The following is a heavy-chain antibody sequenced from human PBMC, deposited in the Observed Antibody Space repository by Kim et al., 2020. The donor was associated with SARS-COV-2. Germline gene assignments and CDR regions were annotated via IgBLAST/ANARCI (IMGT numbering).Heavy chain of an antibody. CDR1: GFTFSNAW. CDR2: IKSKTDGGTT. Sequence: GSLRLSCAASGFTFSNAWMSWVRQAPGKGLEWVGRIKSKTDGGTTDYAAPVKGRFTISRDDSKNTLYLQMNSLKIEDTAVYYCTTSALLWFGELLNYYYGMDVWGQGTTVTVSS. D-gene: IGHD3-10*01. J-gene: IGHJ6*02. V-gene: IGHV3-15*01. CDR3: TTSALLWFGELLNYYYGMDV.